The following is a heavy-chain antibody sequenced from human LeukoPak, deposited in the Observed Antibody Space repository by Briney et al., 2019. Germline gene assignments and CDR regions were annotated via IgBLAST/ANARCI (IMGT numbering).Heavy chain of an antibody. CDR3: ARSPFHGVVVTAIDY. D-gene: IGHD2-21*02. V-gene: IGHV4-59*02. Sequence: SETLSLTCTVSGGSVSNYYWSWIRQSPGKGLEWIGYIYYTETSYNPSLKSRVTISADTSKNQFSLKLYSVTAADTAVYYCARSPFHGVVVTAIDYWGQGTLVTVSS. CDR1: GGSVSNYY. CDR2: IYYTET. J-gene: IGHJ4*02.